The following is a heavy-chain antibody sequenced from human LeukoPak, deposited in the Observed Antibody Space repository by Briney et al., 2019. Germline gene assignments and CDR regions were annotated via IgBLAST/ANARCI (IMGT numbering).Heavy chain of an antibody. CDR1: GFTFSDYD. Sequence: GGSLRLSCSASGFTFSDYDMTCFPQAPGKGLEWVSSISGLSSHIYYGDSVKGRFSISRDNAKNSLYLQMNSLGAEDTAVYYCGRAFPPLRTSSAGDLWGQGTLVTVSS. D-gene: IGHD3-16*01. J-gene: IGHJ4*02. V-gene: IGHV3-21*01. CDR2: ISGLSSHI. CDR3: GRAFPPLRTSSAGDL.